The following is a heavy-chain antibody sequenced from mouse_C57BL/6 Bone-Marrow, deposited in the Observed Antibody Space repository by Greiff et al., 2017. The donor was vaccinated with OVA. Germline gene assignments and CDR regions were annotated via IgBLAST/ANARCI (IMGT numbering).Heavy chain of an antibody. Sequence: VQLQQPGTELVKPGASVKLSCKASGYTFTSYWMHWVKQRPGQGLEWIGNINPSNGGTNYNEKFKSKATLTVDKSSSTAYMQLSSLTSEGSAVYYCASPYGSTDWYFDVWGTGTTVTVSS. CDR2: INPSNGGT. V-gene: IGHV1-53*01. J-gene: IGHJ1*03. CDR3: ASPYGSTDWYFDV. CDR1: GYTFTSYW. D-gene: IGHD2-2*01.